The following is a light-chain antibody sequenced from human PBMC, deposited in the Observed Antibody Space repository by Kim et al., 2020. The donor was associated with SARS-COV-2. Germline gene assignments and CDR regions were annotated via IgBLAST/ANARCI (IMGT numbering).Light chain of an antibody. V-gene: IGKV1-5*03. CDR1: QSIGTC. J-gene: IGKJ2*01. CDR2: TAS. CDR3: QQYNTYPYS. Sequence: SASIGDRAPTTGRASQSIGTCWAWYQQTPGNAPNLLIYTASSLHSGAPSRVSGSGSGTEFTLPISSLQPDDFATYYCQQYNTYPYSFGQGTKLEI.